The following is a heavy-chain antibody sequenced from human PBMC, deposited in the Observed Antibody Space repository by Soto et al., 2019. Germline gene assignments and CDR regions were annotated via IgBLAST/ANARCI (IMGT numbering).Heavy chain of an antibody. Sequence: VQLVESGGGLVQPGGSLRLSCAASGVTFSNHYMDWVRQAPGKGLEWVGRIRNKANSYTTEYAASVKGRFTISRDDSKNSVYLQMNSLKSEDTAVYYCARELPSDYWGQGTLVTVSS. J-gene: IGHJ4*02. CDR2: IRNKANSYTT. CDR1: GVTFSNHY. V-gene: IGHV3-72*01. CDR3: ARELPSDY. D-gene: IGHD1-26*01.